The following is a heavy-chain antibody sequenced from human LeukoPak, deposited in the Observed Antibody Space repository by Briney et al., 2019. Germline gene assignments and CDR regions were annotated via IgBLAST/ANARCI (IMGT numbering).Heavy chain of an antibody. V-gene: IGHV4-31*03. J-gene: IGHJ4*02. CDR2: IYYSGST. D-gene: IGHD3-10*01. CDR1: GGSISSGGYY. Sequence: SETLSLTCTVCGGSISSGGYYLSWIRQHPGKGLEWIVYIYYSGSTYYNPSLKSRVTISVDTSKNQFSLKLSSVTAADTAVYYCARNWRGSRGWSFDYWGQGTLVTVSS. CDR3: ARNWRGSRGWSFDY.